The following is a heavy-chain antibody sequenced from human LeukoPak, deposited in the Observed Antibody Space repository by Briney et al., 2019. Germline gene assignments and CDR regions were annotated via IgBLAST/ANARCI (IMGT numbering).Heavy chain of an antibody. D-gene: IGHD2-2*01. CDR1: GFTFKSYT. V-gene: IGHV3-21*01. CDR2: ITSSLSYI. Sequence: GGSLRLSCAALGFTFKSYTMNWVRQAPGKGLEWVSSITSSLSYISYADSVKGRFTISRDNAKNSLSLQMNSLRAEDTAVYYCARDFGRTSDWQPRLYYGMDVWGQGTTVTVSS. J-gene: IGHJ6*02. CDR3: ARDFGRTSDWQPRLYYGMDV.